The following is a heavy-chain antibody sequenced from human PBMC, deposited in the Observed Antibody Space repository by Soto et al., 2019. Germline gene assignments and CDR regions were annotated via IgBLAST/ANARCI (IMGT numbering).Heavy chain of an antibody. D-gene: IGHD5-18*01. V-gene: IGHV4-4*02. CDR1: GGSISSNNW. J-gene: IGHJ4*02. Sequence: QVQLQESCPGLVKPSGTLSLTCAVSGGSISSNNWWSWVRQPPGKGLEWIGEIYHSGSTNYNPSLKGRVTMSVDKSQSQFSLNLGSLTAADTAVYYCAGQVDTTYTYNYWGQGTLVTVSS. CDR3: AGQVDTTYTYNY. CDR2: IYHSGST.